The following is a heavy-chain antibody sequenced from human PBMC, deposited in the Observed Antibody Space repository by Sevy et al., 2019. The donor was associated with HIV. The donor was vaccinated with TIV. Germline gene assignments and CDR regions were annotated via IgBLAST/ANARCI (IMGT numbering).Heavy chain of an antibody. CDR2: ISGSGGST. J-gene: IGHJ4*02. V-gene: IGHV3-23*01. Sequence: GGSLRLSCAASGFIFSSYVMSWVRQAPGKGLEWVSAISGSGGSTYYADSVKGRFTISRDNFKNTLYLQMNSLRAEDTAVYYCARESIAVAGIGYYFKYWGQGTLVTVSS. CDR1: GFIFSSYV. D-gene: IGHD6-19*01. CDR3: ARESIAVAGIGYYFKY.